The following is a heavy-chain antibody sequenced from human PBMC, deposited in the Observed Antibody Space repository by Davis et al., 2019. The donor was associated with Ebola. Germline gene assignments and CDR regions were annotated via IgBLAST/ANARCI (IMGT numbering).Heavy chain of an antibody. V-gene: IGHV4-59*01. D-gene: IGHD2-21*01. J-gene: IGHJ4*02. Sequence: PSETLSLTCNVSGDSMNNYFWSWIRQTPGREPEWLGYFSYTGTTRYKPSLPSRLTVSGDMSKKQFSLRLTSVTAADTAVYFCARFGEGAYWGQGTLVTVSS. CDR3: ARFGEGAY. CDR1: GDSMNNYF. CDR2: FSYTGTT.